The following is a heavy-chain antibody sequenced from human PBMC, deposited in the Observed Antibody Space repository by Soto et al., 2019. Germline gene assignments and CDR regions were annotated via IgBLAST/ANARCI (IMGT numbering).Heavy chain of an antibody. V-gene: IGHV3-74*01. CDR3: ARCAARTYYYGMDV. CDR2: INSDGSST. CDR1: GFTFSSYW. J-gene: IGHJ6*02. D-gene: IGHD6-25*01. Sequence: PGGSLRLSCAASGFTFSSYWMHWVRQAPGKGLVWVSRINSDGSSTSYADSVKGRFTISRDNAKNTLYLQMNSLRAEDTAVYYCARCAARTYYYGMDVWGQGTTVTVSS.